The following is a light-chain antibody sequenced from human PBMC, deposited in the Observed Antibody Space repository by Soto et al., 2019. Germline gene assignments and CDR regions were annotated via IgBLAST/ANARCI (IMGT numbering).Light chain of an antibody. V-gene: IGLV1-40*01. CDR1: SSNIGAGYD. J-gene: IGLJ1*01. Sequence: QSVLTQPPSVSGAPGQRVTISCTGSSSNIGAGYDVHWYQQLPGTAPKLLMYGNSNRPSGVPDRFSGSKSGTSASRAITGLQAEDEADYYCQSYDSSLSGSEVFGTGTKLTVL. CDR3: QSYDSSLSGSEV. CDR2: GNS.